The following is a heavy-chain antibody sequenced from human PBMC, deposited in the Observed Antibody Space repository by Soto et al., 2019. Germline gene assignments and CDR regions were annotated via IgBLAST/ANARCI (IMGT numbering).Heavy chain of an antibody. CDR3: AKGGPRITIFGVAIPYYYYYMDV. Sequence: GGSLRLSCAASGFTFSSYAMSWVRQAPGKGLEWVSAISGSGGSTYYADSVKGRFTISRDNSKNTLYLQMNSLRAEDTAVYYCAKGGPRITIFGVAIPYYYYYMDVWGKGTTVTVSS. V-gene: IGHV3-23*01. J-gene: IGHJ6*03. D-gene: IGHD3-3*01. CDR2: ISGSGGST. CDR1: GFTFSSYA.